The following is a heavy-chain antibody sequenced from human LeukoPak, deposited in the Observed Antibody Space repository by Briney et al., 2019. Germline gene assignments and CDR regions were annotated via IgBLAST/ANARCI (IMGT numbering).Heavy chain of an antibody. CDR1: GGTFSSYA. J-gene: IGHJ6*02. CDR2: IIPIFGIA. V-gene: IGHV1-69*13. CDR3: ARLPLRSIAVGYYGMDV. Sequence: GASVKDSCKASGGTFSSYAISWVRQAPGQGLEWMGGIIPIFGIANYAQKFQGRVTITADESTSTAYMELSSLRSEDTAVYYCARLPLRSIAVGYYGMDVWGQGTTVTVFS. D-gene: IGHD6-6*01.